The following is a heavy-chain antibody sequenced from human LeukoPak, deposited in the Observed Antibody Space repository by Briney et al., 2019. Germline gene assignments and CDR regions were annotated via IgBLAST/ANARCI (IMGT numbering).Heavy chain of an antibody. CDR3: ARDQTKKQWLTPDAFDI. Sequence: ASVKVSCKASGYTFTGYYMHWVRQAPGQGLEWMGWINPNSGGTNYAQKFQGWVTMTRDTSISTAYMELSSLRSEDTAVYYCARDQTKKQWLTPDAFDIWGQGTMVTVSS. CDR1: GYTFTGYY. V-gene: IGHV1-2*04. D-gene: IGHD6-19*01. J-gene: IGHJ3*02. CDR2: INPNSGGT.